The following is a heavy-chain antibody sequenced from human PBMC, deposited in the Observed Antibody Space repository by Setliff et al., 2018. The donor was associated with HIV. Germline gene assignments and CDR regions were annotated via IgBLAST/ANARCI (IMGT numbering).Heavy chain of an antibody. Sequence: ASVKVSCKASGGTFSGYAISWVRQAPGQGLEWMGGIIPIFGTANYAQKFQGRVTITADESTSTAYMELSSLRSEDTAVYYCARDNPTSISSGWYGWRYYYYMDVWGKGTTVTVSS. CDR1: GGTFSGYA. V-gene: IGHV1-69*13. CDR2: IIPIFGTA. J-gene: IGHJ6*03. CDR3: ARDNPTSISSGWYGWRYYYYMDV. D-gene: IGHD6-19*01.